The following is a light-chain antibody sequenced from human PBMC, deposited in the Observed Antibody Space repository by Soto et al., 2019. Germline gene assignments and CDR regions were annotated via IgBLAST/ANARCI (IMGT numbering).Light chain of an antibody. CDR3: QQHNSAFT. V-gene: IGKV1-5*03. J-gene: IGKJ2*01. CDR1: QSIGRW. CDR2: KAS. Sequence: DIQMTQSPSTLSASVGDRVTITCRASQSIGRWLAWYQQKPGKAPKLLIYKASTFDSEVPSRFSGSGSGTEFTLTISSLQPDDFATYYCQQHNSAFTFGQGTKLEIK.